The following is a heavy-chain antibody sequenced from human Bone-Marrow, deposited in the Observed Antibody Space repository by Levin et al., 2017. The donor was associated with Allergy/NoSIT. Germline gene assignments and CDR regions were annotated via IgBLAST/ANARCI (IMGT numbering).Heavy chain of an antibody. D-gene: IGHD5-12*01. CDR1: GISVSNNH. J-gene: IGHJ4*02. V-gene: IGHV3-66*01. CDR3: ARGYKSGLSFG. Sequence: PGGSLRLSCAASGISVSNNHMSWVRQAPGKGPECVAGIYSGGDTYQSDSVKSRFTVSRDNSKNTVYLHMSNLRGDDTAVYYCARGYKSGLSFGWGQGTLVTVSS. CDR2: IYSGGDT.